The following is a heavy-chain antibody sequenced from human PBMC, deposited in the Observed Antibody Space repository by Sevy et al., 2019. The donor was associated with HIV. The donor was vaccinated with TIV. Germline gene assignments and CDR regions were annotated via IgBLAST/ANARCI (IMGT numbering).Heavy chain of an antibody. CDR1: GFTFGDYA. Sequence: GGSLRLSCTASGFTFGDYAMSWVRQAPGKGLEWVGFIRSKAYGGTTEYAASVKGRFTISRDDSKSIAYLLMNSLKTEDTAVYYCTTTYGSGSYYNRYYYGMDVWGQGTTVTVSS. CDR3: TTTYGSGSYYNRYYYGMDV. CDR2: IRSKAYGGTT. J-gene: IGHJ6*02. D-gene: IGHD3-10*01. V-gene: IGHV3-49*04.